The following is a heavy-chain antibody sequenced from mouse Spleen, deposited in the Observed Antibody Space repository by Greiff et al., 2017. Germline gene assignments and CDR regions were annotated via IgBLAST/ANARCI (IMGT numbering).Heavy chain of an antibody. V-gene: IGHV1-39*01. D-gene: IGHD2-1*01. Sequence: SGPELVKPGASVKISCKASGYSFTDYNMNWVKQSNGKSLEWIGVINPNYGTTSYNQKFKGKATLTVDQSSSTAYMQLNSLTSEDSAVYYCARTAYYGNYGGAMDYWGQGTSVTVSS. J-gene: IGHJ4*01. CDR3: ARTAYYGNYGGAMDY. CDR1: GYSFTDYN. CDR2: INPNYGTT.